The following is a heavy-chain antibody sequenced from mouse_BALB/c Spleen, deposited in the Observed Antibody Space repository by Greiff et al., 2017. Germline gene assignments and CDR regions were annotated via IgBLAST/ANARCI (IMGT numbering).Heavy chain of an antibody. CDR2: IYPGDGDT. CDR3: ARGGWLLFDY. CDR1: GYSFTSYW. V-gene: IGHV1-87*01. Sequence: QVQLQQSGTVLARPGASVKMSCKASGYSFTSYWMHWVKQRPGQGLEWIGAIYPGDGDTRYTQKFKGKATLTADKSSSTAYRQLSSLASEDSAVYYCARGGWLLFDYWGQGTTLTVSS. J-gene: IGHJ2*01. D-gene: IGHD2-3*01.